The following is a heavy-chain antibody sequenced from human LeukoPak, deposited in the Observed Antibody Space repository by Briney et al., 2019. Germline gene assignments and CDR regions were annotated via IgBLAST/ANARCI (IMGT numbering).Heavy chain of an antibody. CDR1: GYIFTGSY. CDR3: ARALISLRLYYFDS. CDR2: INPNSGGT. Sequence: ASVKVSSKASGYIFTGSYIHWVRQAPGQGLEWMGWINPNSGGTNRTQKFQGRVTLTGDTSTNTAYMELIRLNSNDTAVYYCARALISLRLYYFDSWGQGTLVTVSS. J-gene: IGHJ4*02. D-gene: IGHD2-2*01. V-gene: IGHV1-2*02.